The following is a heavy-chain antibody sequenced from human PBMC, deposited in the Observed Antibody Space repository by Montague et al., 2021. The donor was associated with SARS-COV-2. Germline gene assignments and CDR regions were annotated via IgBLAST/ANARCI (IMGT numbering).Heavy chain of an antibody. CDR1: GFTFSSYS. CDR3: ARDRGYYYGSGSWLFDY. Sequence: SLRLSCAASGFTFSSYSMNWVRQAPGKGLEWVSSISSSSSYIYYADSVKGRFTISRDNAKNSLYLQMNSLRAEDTAVYYCARDRGYYYGSGSWLFDYWGQGTLVTVSS. D-gene: IGHD3-10*01. CDR2: ISSSSSYI. J-gene: IGHJ4*02. V-gene: IGHV3-21*01.